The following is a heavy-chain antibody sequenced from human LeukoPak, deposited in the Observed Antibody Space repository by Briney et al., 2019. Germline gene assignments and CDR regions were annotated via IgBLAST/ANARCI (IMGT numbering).Heavy chain of an antibody. V-gene: IGHV3-7*04. J-gene: IGHJ4*02. Sequence: GGSLRLSCAASGFTFSSHGLHWVRQAPGKGLEWVANINQGGRESYYVDSVEGRFTISRGNADNSLYLQMNSLRVEDTAVYYCARAATTGTVDYWGQGTLVTVSS. CDR1: GFTFSSHG. D-gene: IGHD6-13*01. CDR2: INQGGRES. CDR3: ARAATTGTVDY.